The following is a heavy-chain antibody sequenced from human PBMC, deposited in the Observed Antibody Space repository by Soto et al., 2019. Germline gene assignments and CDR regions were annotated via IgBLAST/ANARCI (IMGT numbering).Heavy chain of an antibody. D-gene: IGHD3-10*01. V-gene: IGHV3-30*04. J-gene: IGHJ4*02. CDR1: GFTFSSYA. CDR3: ARDRGMVRGVTNYSFDY. Sequence: QVQLVESGGGVVQPGRSLRLSCAASGFTFSSYALHWVRQAPGKGLEWVAVISYDGFNKYYADSVKGRFTISRDNSKNTLYLQMNSLRAEDTAVYDCARDRGMVRGVTNYSFDYWGQGTLVTVSS. CDR2: ISYDGFNK.